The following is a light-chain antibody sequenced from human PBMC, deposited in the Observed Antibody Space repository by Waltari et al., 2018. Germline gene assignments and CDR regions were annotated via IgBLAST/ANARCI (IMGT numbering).Light chain of an antibody. CDR3: QQYGSSQGFT. V-gene: IGKV3-20*01. J-gene: IGKJ3*01. CDR1: LSVSSSY. CDR2: GAS. Sequence: DIVLTRSPGTLSLSPGERATLSCRASLSVSSSYLAWYQQKPGQAPTLLIYGASSRATGIPDRFSGRGSGTDFTLTISRLEPEDFAVYYCQQYGSSQGFTFGPGTKVDIK.